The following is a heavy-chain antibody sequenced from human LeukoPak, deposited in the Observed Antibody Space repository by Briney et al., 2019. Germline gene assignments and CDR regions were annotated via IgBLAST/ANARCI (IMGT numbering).Heavy chain of an antibody. Sequence: SETLSLTCAVSGGSISSSNWWSWIRQPPGKGLEWIGEIYHSGSTNYNPSLKSRVTISVDTSLNQFSLKLSSVTAADTAVYYCARYCSGGDCYSKALDYWGQGILVTVSS. CDR3: ARYCSGGDCYSKALDY. D-gene: IGHD2-15*01. CDR1: GGSISSSNW. J-gene: IGHJ4*02. CDR2: IYHSGST. V-gene: IGHV4-4*02.